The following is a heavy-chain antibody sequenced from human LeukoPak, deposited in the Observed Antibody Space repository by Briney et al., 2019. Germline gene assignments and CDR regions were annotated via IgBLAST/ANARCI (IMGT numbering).Heavy chain of an antibody. D-gene: IGHD3-22*01. CDR1: GYTFTSYG. Sequence: ASVKVSCKASGYTFTSYGISWVRQAPGQGLEWMGWISAYNGNTNYAQKLQGRVTMTTDTSTSTAYMELRSLRSDDTAVYYCARDRWDRLKYYYDSSGYSDFDYWGQGTLVTVSS. V-gene: IGHV1-18*01. CDR2: ISAYNGNT. CDR3: ARDRWDRLKYYYDSSGYSDFDY. J-gene: IGHJ4*02.